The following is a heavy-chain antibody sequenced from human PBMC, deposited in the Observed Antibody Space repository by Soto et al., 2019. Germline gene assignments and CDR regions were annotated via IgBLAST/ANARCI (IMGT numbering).Heavy chain of an antibody. CDR1: GGSISSGDYY. CDR3: AGDLGGWHDYGHSNDAFDI. D-gene: IGHD4-17*01. CDR2: IYYSGST. V-gene: IGHV4-30-4*01. J-gene: IGHJ3*02. Sequence: QVQLQESGPGLVKPSQTLSLTCTVSGGSISSGDYYWSWIRQPPGKGLEWIGDIYYSGSTSYNPSLKVRVTISVDTSKNQFSLKRSSVTAADTAVYYCAGDLGGWHDYGHSNDAFDIWGQGTMVTVSS.